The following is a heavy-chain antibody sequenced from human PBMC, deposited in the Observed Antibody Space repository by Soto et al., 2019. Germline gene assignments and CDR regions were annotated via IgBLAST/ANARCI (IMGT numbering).Heavy chain of an antibody. D-gene: IGHD3-10*01. J-gene: IGHJ4*02. CDR2: FSYDGSNE. Sequence: QVQLVESGGGVVQPGRSLRLSCAASGFTFSNYGMHWVRQAPGKGLEWVALFSYDGSNEYYAASVKGRFTISRDSSKNMLYLQMNSLRAEDTAVYYCARELTGIPRGVIYGYFDYWGQGTLVTVSS. CDR3: ARELTGIPRGVIYGYFDY. CDR1: GFTFSNYG. V-gene: IGHV3-30*03.